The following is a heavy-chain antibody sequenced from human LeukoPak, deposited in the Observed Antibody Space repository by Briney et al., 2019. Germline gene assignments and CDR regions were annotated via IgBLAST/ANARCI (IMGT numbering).Heavy chain of an antibody. CDR1: GGSISSSSYY. CDR2: IYYSGST. J-gene: IGHJ4*02. Sequence: PSETLSLTCTVSGGSISSSSYYWGWIRQPPGKGLEWIGSIYYSGSTYYNPSLKSRVTISVDTSKNQSSLKLSSVTAADTAVYYCVRGYSYDGLGYFDYWGQGTLVTVSS. V-gene: IGHV4-39*01. CDR3: VRGYSYDGLGYFDY. D-gene: IGHD5-18*01.